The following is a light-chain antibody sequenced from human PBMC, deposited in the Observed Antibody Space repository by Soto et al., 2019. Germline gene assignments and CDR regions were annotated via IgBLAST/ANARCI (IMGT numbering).Light chain of an antibody. V-gene: IGKV3-20*01. J-gene: IGKJ1*01. Sequence: ETVFTQCPCNPFIPTGERGTLSCRASQTVISNSLAWYQQKPGQPPRLLIHGASTRAPGIPERFSGSRSGTDFTLTISRLEPEEFAVYYCQRYGGSRKTFGQGTKVDIK. CDR3: QRYGGSRKT. CDR2: GAS. CDR1: QTVISNS.